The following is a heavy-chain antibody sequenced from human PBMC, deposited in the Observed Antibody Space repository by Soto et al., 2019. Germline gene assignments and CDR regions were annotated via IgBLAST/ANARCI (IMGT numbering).Heavy chain of an antibody. D-gene: IGHD3-9*01. J-gene: IGHJ4*02. CDR2: IYYSGNT. Sequence: SETLSLTCTVSGGSISSSSYYWGWIRQPPGKGLEWIGSIYYSGNTYYNPSLKSRVMISVDTSKNQFSLNLSSVTAADTAVYYCASGYYDILTGRDTKYYFDYWGQGALVTVSS. CDR3: ASGYYDILTGRDTKYYFDY. V-gene: IGHV4-39*07. CDR1: GGSISSSSYY.